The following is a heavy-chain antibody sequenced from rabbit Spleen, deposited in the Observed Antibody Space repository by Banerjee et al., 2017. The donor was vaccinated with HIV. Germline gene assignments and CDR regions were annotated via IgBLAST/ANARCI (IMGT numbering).Heavy chain of an antibody. CDR1: GFDFSHYG. CDR3: VRAQARMLDL. Sequence: QEQLVESGGGLVQPGGSLKLSCKASGFDFSHYGVSWVRQAPGKGLEWIGYIDPIFTTTHYATWVNGRFTISRDIDQNTLYLQLNSLTAADTATYFCVRAQARMLDLWGPGTLVTVS. CDR2: IDPIFTTT. D-gene: IGHD6-1*01. J-gene: IGHJ6*01. V-gene: IGHV1S47*01.